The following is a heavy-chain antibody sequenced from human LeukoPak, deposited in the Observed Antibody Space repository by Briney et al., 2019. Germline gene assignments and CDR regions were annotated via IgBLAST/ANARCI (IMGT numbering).Heavy chain of an antibody. CDR1: GGTFSSYA. Sequence: SVKVSCKESGGTFSSYAIRWVRPAPGQGLEWMGGIIPIFGTANYAQKFQGRVTITADESTSTAYMELSSLGSEDPAVYYCARVRTVQLDAGPPELDGPYFDYWGQGTLVTVSS. J-gene: IGHJ4*02. CDR3: ARVRTVQLDAGPPELDGPYFDY. D-gene: IGHD1-1*01. CDR2: IIPIFGTA. V-gene: IGHV1-69*01.